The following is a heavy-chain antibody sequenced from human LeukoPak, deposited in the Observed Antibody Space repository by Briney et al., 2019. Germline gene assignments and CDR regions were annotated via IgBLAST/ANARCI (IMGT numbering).Heavy chain of an antibody. J-gene: IGHJ4*02. V-gene: IGHV3-23*01. CDR1: GFTVSSNY. Sequence: GGSLRLSCAASGFTVSSNYMSWVRQAPGKGLEWVSAISGSGGSTYYADSVKGRFTISRDNSKNTLYLQMNSLRAEDTAVYYCAKGLAYSGSYWFFDYWGQGTLVTVS. CDR3: AKGLAYSGSYWFFDY. D-gene: IGHD1-26*01. CDR2: ISGSGGST.